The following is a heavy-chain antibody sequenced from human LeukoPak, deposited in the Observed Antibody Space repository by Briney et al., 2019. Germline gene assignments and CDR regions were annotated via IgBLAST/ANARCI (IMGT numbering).Heavy chain of an antibody. Sequence: GGSLRLSCAASGFTFSSYAMSWVRQAPGKGLEWVSAISGSGGSTYYADSVKGRFTISRDNSKNTLYLQMNSLRAEDTAVYYCASLYCSGGSCYLGYYYYGMDVWGQGTTVTVSS. J-gene: IGHJ6*02. D-gene: IGHD2-15*01. CDR3: ASLYCSGGSCYLGYYYYGMDV. V-gene: IGHV3-23*01. CDR2: ISGSGGST. CDR1: GFTFSSYA.